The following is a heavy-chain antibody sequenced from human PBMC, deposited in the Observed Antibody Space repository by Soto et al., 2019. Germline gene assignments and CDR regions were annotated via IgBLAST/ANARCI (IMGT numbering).Heavy chain of an antibody. D-gene: IGHD2-2*01. CDR3: ARHGASSSFNWFDP. CDR1: GFTFSDYY. Sequence: GSLRLSCAASGFTFSDYYMSWIRQAPGKGLEWVSYISSSGSTIYYADSVKGRFTISRDNAKNQFSLKLSAVTAADTAVYYCARHGASSSFNWFDPWGQGTLVTVSS. V-gene: IGHV3-11*04. J-gene: IGHJ5*02. CDR2: ISSSGSTI.